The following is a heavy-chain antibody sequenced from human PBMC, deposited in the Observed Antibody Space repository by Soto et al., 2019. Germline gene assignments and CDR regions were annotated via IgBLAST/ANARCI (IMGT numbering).Heavy chain of an antibody. V-gene: IGHV4-31*03. Sequence: QVQLQESGPGLVKPSQTLSLTCTVSGGSISSGGYYWSWIRQHPGKGLEWIGYIYYSGSTYYNPYLKSRVTISVDTSKNQFSPKLSPVTAADTAVYYCARVGYSSSTDDAFDIWGQGTMVTVSS. CDR3: ARVGYSSSTDDAFDI. CDR1: GGSISSGGYY. J-gene: IGHJ3*02. D-gene: IGHD6-6*01. CDR2: IYYSGST.